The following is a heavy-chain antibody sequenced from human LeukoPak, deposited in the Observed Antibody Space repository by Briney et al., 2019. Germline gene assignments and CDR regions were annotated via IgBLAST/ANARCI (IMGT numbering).Heavy chain of an antibody. CDR3: ARTDYYDSSGFDY. Sequence: SETLSLTCTVSGGSISSYYWSWIRQPPGKGLEWIGYIYTSGSTNYNPSLKSRVTISVGTSKNQFSLKLSSVTAADTAVYYCARTDYYDSSGFDYWGQGTLVTVSS. J-gene: IGHJ4*02. CDR1: GGSISSYY. V-gene: IGHV4-4*09. CDR2: IYTSGST. D-gene: IGHD3-22*01.